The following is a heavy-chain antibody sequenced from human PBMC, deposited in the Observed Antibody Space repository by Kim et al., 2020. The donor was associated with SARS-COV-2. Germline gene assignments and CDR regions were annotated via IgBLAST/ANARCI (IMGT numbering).Heavy chain of an antibody. V-gene: IGHV1-2*04. D-gene: IGHD2-21*02. CDR1: GYTFTGYY. CDR2: INPNSGGT. CDR3: ARGAYCGGDCYRDAEYFQH. Sequence: ASVKVSCKASGYTFTGYYMHWVRQAPGQGLEWMGWINPNSGGTNYAQKFQGWVTMTRDTSISTAYMELSRLRSDDTAVYYCARGAYCGGDCYRDAEYFQHWGQGTLVTVSS. J-gene: IGHJ1*01.